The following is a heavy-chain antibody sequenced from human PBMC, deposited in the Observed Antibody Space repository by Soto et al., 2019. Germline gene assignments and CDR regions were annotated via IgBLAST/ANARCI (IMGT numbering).Heavy chain of an antibody. V-gene: IGHV3-33*01. CDR3: ARDVTGPGGANPYYYYGMDV. J-gene: IGHJ6*02. CDR2: IWYDGSNK. Sequence: SLRLSCAASGFTFSSYGMHWVRQAPGKGLEWVAVIWYDGSNKYYADSVKGRFTISRDNSKNTLYLQMNSLRAEDTAVYYCARDVTGPGGANPYYYYGMDVWGQGTTVTVSS. CDR1: GFTFSSYG. D-gene: IGHD3-10*01.